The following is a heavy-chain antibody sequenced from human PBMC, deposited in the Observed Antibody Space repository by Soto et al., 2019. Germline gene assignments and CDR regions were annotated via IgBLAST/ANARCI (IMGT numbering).Heavy chain of an antibody. CDR1: GGSIRNGDYY. J-gene: IGHJ4*02. CDR2: VYYSGTT. V-gene: IGHV4-30-4*01. Sequence: SETLSLTCTVSGGSIRNGDYYWGWIRQPPGKGLEWIGDVYYSGTTYSHPSLNSRVSISVDTSENQFSLRLTSVTAADTAVYYCVTVNLVGAAYYFDYWGPGTLVTVSS. CDR3: VTVNLVGAAYYFDY. D-gene: IGHD1-26*01.